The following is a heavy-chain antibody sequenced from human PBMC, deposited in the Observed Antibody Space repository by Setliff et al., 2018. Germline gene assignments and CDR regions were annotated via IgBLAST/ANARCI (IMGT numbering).Heavy chain of an antibody. J-gene: IGHJ4*02. V-gene: IGHV4-34*01. CDR1: GGSFSGYQ. D-gene: IGHD3-10*01. Sequence: SETLSLTCVVYGGSFSGYQWSWIRQPPGKGLEWIGEINHSGSTNYNPSLKSRVSISVEKSKNQFSLKLSSVTAADAALYYCAASRAYTGAVEEWFLPKTFDFWGQGSQVTVSS. CDR2: INHSGST. CDR3: AASRAYTGAVEEWFLPKTFDF.